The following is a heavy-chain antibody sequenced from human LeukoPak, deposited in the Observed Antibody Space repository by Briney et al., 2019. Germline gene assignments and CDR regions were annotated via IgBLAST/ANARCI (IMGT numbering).Heavy chain of an antibody. CDR3: ARSSMTTVYY. Sequence: SETLSLTCAVSGYSISSGYYWGWIRQPPGKGLEWIGSIYHSGSTYYNPSLKSRVTISADTSKNQFSLKLSSVTAADTAVYYCARSSMTTVYYWGQGTLVTVSS. J-gene: IGHJ4*02. CDR2: IYHSGST. D-gene: IGHD4-11*01. V-gene: IGHV4-38-2*01. CDR1: GYSISSGYY.